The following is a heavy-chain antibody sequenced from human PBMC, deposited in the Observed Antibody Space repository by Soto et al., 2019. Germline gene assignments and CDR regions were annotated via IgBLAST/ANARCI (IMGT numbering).Heavy chain of an antibody. Sequence: QVQLVQSGAEVKKPGSSVKVSCKASGGTFSSYTISWVRQAPGQGLEWMGRIIPILGIANYAQKFQGRVTITADKSTSRAYMELSSLRSEDTAVYYCEGDQSTVLKHHYMDVWGKGTTVTVSS. V-gene: IGHV1-69*08. J-gene: IGHJ6*03. CDR1: GGTFSSYT. CDR2: IIPILGIA. CDR3: EGDQSTVLKHHYMDV. D-gene: IGHD4-17*01.